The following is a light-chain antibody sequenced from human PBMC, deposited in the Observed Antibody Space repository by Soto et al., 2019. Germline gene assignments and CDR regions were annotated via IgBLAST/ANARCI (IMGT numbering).Light chain of an antibody. Sequence: ETVMTQSPATLSVSPGERATLSCRASQSISSNLAWYQQKPGQAPRLLIYGASTRATGIPARFSGSEFGTEFTLTISSLQSEDFGVYYCQQYDNWPITFGGGTKVDIK. V-gene: IGKV3-15*01. J-gene: IGKJ4*01. CDR2: GAS. CDR1: QSISSN. CDR3: QQYDNWPIT.